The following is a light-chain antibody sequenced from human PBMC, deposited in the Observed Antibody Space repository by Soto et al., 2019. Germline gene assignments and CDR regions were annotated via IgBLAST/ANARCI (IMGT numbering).Light chain of an antibody. V-gene: IGKV3-15*01. CDR3: QQYGYSPIT. CDR2: DAS. Sequence: EIVMTQSPATLSVSPGERATLSCRASQGIGSTLAWYQQKPGQAPKLLIFDASTRATGVPARFSGGGSGTEFTLTINSLQSEDFAVYYCQQYGYSPITFGQGTRLEIK. J-gene: IGKJ5*01. CDR1: QGIGST.